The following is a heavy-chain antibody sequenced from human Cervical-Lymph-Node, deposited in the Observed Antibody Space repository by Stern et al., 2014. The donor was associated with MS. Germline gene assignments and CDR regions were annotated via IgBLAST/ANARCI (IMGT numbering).Heavy chain of an antibody. D-gene: IGHD6-25*01. J-gene: IGHJ4*02. CDR3: ARPAAARYFDY. Sequence: VQLVESGGGVVQPGRSLRLSCATSGFTFGRHSMHWVRQAPGKGLEWEALISYDGSRPQYADSVKGRFTISRDNSNNTLYLQMNSLRVEDTAMYYCARPAAARYFDYWGQGSQVTVSS. CDR1: GFTFGRHS. CDR2: ISYDGSRP. V-gene: IGHV3-30-3*01.